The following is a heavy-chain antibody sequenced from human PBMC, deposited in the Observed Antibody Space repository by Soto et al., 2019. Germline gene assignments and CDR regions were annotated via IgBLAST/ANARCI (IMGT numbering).Heavy chain of an antibody. CDR1: GFTFRSYA. CDR3: AKYLRGATMIVVVITQAWFDY. CDR2: ISGSGGST. J-gene: IGHJ4*02. V-gene: IGHV3-23*01. D-gene: IGHD3-22*01. Sequence: PGGSLRLSCAASGFTFRSYAMSWVRQAPGKGLEWVSAISGSGGSTYYADSVKGRFTISRDNSKSTLYLQMNSLRAEDTAVYYCAKYLRGATMIVVVITQAWFDYWGQGTLVTVSS.